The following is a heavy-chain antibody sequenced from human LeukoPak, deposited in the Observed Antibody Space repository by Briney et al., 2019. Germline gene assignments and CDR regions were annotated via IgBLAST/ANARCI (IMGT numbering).Heavy chain of an antibody. J-gene: IGHJ4*02. CDR3: AKGGAYRGSYGDY. CDR2: ISGSGGST. CDR1: GFTFSSYA. D-gene: IGHD1-26*01. Sequence: PGGSLRLSCAASGFTFSSYAMSWVRQAPGKGLEWVSAISGSGGSTYYADSVKGRFTISRDNSKNTVYLQMNSLRAEDTAVYYGAKGGAYRGSYGDYGGREPLVPVSS. V-gene: IGHV3-23*01.